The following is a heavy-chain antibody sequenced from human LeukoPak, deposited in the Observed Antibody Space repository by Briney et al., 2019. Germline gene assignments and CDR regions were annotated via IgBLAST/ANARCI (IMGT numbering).Heavy chain of an antibody. CDR2: IKQDGNEK. D-gene: IGHD6-13*01. CDR1: GFTFSSYW. V-gene: IGHV3-7*01. Sequence: PGGSLRLSCAASGFTFSSYWMSWVRQAPGKGLEWVANIKQDGNEKYYVDSVKGRFTISRDNAKNSLYLQMNSLRAEDTAVYYCAREGWTAAAGPSFDYWGQGTLVTVSS. CDR3: AREGWTAAAGPSFDY. J-gene: IGHJ4*02.